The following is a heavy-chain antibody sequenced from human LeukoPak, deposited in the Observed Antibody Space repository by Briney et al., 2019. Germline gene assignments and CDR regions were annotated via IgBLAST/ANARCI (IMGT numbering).Heavy chain of an antibody. D-gene: IGHD6-13*01. Sequence: PSETLSLTCTVSGGSISSSSYYWGWIRQPPGKGLEWIGSFFYSGSTNYNPSLNSRVTISVNTSKNQFSLRLSSVTAADTAVYYCARGSIAAASTYYYGMDVWGQGTTVTVSS. CDR2: FFYSGST. J-gene: IGHJ6*02. CDR1: GGSISSSSYY. CDR3: ARGSIAAASTYYYGMDV. V-gene: IGHV4-61*05.